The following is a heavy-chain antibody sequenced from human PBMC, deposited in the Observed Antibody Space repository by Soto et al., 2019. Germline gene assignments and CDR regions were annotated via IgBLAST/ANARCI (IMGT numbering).Heavy chain of an antibody. V-gene: IGHV4-31*03. CDR2: IYHNGDT. Sequence: SETLSLTCTVSGGPFSSGGYYWSWIRQEPGKGLEWIGYIYHNGDTSYNPSLKSRVTISADTSKTQFSLKLSSVTAADTAVYYCARGDSMLSSVFDYWGQGMLVAVSS. CDR1: GGPFSSGGYY. D-gene: IGHD3-16*01. CDR3: ARGDSMLSSVFDY. J-gene: IGHJ4*02.